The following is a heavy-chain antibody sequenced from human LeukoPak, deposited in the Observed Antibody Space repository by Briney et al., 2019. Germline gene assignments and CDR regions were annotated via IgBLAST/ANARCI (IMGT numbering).Heavy chain of an antibody. CDR3: AKFRKPMALLDAFDM. J-gene: IGHJ3*02. CDR1: GFSFSSYG. V-gene: IGHV3-23*01. D-gene: IGHD1-14*01. Sequence: GGSLRLSCVVSGFSFSSYGMNWVRQAPGKGLEWLSIIRGSGSSTFYADSVKGRFTISRDNSKNTLYLQLNSLRAEDTAVYFCAKFRKPMALLDAFDMWGQGTMVTVSS. CDR2: IRGSGSST.